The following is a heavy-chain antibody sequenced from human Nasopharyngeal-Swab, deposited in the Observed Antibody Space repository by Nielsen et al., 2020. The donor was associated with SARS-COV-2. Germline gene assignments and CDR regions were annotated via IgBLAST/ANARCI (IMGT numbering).Heavy chain of an antibody. CDR3: VRSLRQWLAHDA. J-gene: IGHJ5*02. CDR2: IYAGGDT. Sequence: GESLKISWVASGFIVSYNYMSWVRQVPGKGLEWVSVIYAGGDTYYADSVRGRFTISRDKSKNMVYLQMNSLTADDTAVYSCVRSLRQWLAHDAWGQGTLVTVSS. CDR1: GFIVSYNY. V-gene: IGHV3-53*01. D-gene: IGHD6-19*01.